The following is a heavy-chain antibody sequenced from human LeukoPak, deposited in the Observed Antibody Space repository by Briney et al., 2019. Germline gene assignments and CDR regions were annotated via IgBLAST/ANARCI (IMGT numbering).Heavy chain of an antibody. J-gene: IGHJ6*04. D-gene: IGHD2-2*01. CDR3: ARDRSVVVPAAMPGYYYYGMDV. CDR1: GYTFTGYY. Sequence: ASVKVSCKASGYTFTGYYMHWVRQAPGQGLEWMGWINPNSGGTNYAQKFQGWVTMTRDTSISTAYMELSRLRSDDTAVYYRARDRSVVVPAAMPGYYYYGMDVWGKGTTVTVSS. V-gene: IGHV1-2*04. CDR2: INPNSGGT.